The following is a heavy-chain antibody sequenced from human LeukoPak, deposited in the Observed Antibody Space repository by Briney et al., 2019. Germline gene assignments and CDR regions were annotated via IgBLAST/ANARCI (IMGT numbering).Heavy chain of an antibody. J-gene: IGHJ4*02. CDR1: GYSFTSYW. CDR2: IYPGDSDT. V-gene: IGHV5-51*01. CDR3: ARHFRDGYNLFGIDY. D-gene: IGHD5-24*01. Sequence: GESLKISCKGSGYSFTSYWIGWVRQMPGKGLEWMGIIYPGDSDTRYSPSFQGQVTISADKSISTAYLQWSSLKASDTAMYYCARHFRDGYNLFGIDYWGQGTLVTVSS.